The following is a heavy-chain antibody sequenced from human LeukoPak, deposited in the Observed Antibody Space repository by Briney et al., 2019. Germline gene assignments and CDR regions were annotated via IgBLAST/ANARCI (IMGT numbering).Heavy chain of an antibody. CDR1: GFTFSSYS. CDR2: ISSSSNYI. Sequence: GGSLRLSCAASGFTFSSYSMNWVRQAPGKGPEWVSSISSSSNYIYYADSVKGRFTISRDNAKNSLYLQMNSLRAEDTAVYYCARTLSGSYYHPFDYWGQGTLVTVSS. CDR3: ARTLSGSYYHPFDY. D-gene: IGHD1-26*01. J-gene: IGHJ4*02. V-gene: IGHV3-21*01.